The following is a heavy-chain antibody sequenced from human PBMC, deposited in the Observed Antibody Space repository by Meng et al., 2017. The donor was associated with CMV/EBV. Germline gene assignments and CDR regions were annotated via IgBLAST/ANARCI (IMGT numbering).Heavy chain of an antibody. CDR3: ARGLVTYYDFWIGNHKTNWFDP. D-gene: IGHD3-3*01. Sequence: LTGAASGFTFSSYEMNWVRQAPGKGLEWVSYISSSGSTIYYADSVKGRFTISRDNAKNSLYLQMNSLRAEDTAVYYCARGLVTYYDFWIGNHKTNWFDPWGQGTLVTVSS. CDR1: GFTFSSYE. V-gene: IGHV3-48*03. CDR2: ISSSGSTI. J-gene: IGHJ5*02.